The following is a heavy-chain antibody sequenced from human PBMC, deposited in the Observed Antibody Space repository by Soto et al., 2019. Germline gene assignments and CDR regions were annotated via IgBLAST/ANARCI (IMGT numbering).Heavy chain of an antibody. Sequence: QVQLVQSGAEVKKPGSSVKVSCKASGGTFSSYAISWVRQAPGQGLEWMGGIIPIFGTANYAQKFQGRVTTTADKSTSAAYMELSSLRSEDTAVYYCATHCSGGSCYSWGPGPFDYWGQGTLVTVSS. CDR2: IIPIFGTA. V-gene: IGHV1-69*06. CDR3: ATHCSGGSCYSWGPGPFDY. CDR1: GGTFSSYA. D-gene: IGHD2-15*01. J-gene: IGHJ4*02.